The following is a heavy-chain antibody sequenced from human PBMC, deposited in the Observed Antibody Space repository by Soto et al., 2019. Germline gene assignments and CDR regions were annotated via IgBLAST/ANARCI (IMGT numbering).Heavy chain of an antibody. CDR3: AKDRRSHTYYYYGMDV. CDR2: ISGSGGNT. V-gene: IGHV3-23*01. J-gene: IGHJ6*02. Sequence: PGGSLRLSCVASGFTFSSYAMSWVRQAPERGLEWVAAISGSGGNTYYADSVKGRFTISRDNSKNTLYLQMSSLRAEDTAVYYCAKDRRSHTYYYYGMDVWGQGTTVTVSS. CDR1: GFTFSSYA.